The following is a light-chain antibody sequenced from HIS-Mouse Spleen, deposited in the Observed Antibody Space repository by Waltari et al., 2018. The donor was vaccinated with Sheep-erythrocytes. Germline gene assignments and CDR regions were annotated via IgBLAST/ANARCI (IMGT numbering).Light chain of an antibody. CDR2: DFR. Sequence: QSALTQPRSVSGSPGQSVTISCTGTSSDVGGYNYVSWYQQHPGKAPKLMIYDFRKRTSWVPALFSGSKSGNTASLTISGLQAEDEADYYCCSYAGSYTVVFGGGTKLTVL. J-gene: IGLJ2*01. CDR1: SSDVGGYNY. CDR3: CSYAGSYTVV. V-gene: IGLV2-11*01.